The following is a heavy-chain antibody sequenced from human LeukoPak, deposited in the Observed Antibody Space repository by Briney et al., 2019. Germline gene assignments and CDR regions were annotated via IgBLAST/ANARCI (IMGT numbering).Heavy chain of an antibody. CDR2: ISAYNGNT. CDR1: GYTFTSYG. D-gene: IGHD3-22*01. V-gene: IGHV1-18*01. CDR3: ARGSGRRGYYYHLDY. J-gene: IGHJ4*02. Sequence: ASVKVSCKASGYTFTSYGISWVRQAPGQGLEWMGWISAYNGNTNYAQKLQGRVTMTTDTSTSTAYMELRSLRSDDTAVYYCARGSGRRGYYYHLDYWGQGTLVTVSS.